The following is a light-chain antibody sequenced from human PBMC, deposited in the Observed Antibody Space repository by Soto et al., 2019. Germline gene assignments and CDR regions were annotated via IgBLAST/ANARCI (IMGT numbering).Light chain of an antibody. Sequence: DIVLTQSPGTLSLSPGERATLSCRASQRISSNYLSWYQQKPGQAPRLLIYAASSRATGIPDRFSGSWSGTDFTLTISRLEPEDFAVYYCQDYGSSPQTFGQGTKVEI. CDR2: AAS. J-gene: IGKJ1*01. CDR3: QDYGSSPQT. V-gene: IGKV3-20*01. CDR1: QRISSNY.